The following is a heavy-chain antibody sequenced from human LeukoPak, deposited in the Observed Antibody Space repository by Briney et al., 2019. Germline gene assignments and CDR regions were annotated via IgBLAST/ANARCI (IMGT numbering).Heavy chain of an antibody. V-gene: IGHV3-30*03. Sequence: GRPLRLSCAASGFTFSSYGMHWVRQAPGKGLEWVAVISYDGSNKYSADSVKGRFTISRDNSKNTLYLQMNSLRAEDTAVYYCALTVSPTYYFDYWGQGTLVTVSS. CDR2: ISYDGSNK. D-gene: IGHD2-8*01. CDR3: ALTVSPTYYFDY. J-gene: IGHJ4*02. CDR1: GFTFSSYG.